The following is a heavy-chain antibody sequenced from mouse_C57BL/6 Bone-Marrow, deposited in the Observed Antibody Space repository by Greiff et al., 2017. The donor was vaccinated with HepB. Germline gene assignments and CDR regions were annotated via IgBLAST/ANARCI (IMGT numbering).Heavy chain of an antibody. Sequence: VMLVESGGGLVKPGGSLKLSCAASGFTSSSYAMSWVRQTPEKRLEWVATISDGGSYTYYPDNVKGRFTISRDNAKNNLYLQMSHLKSEDTAMYYCARDSFYYGNYIYAMDYWGQGTSVTVSS. CDR2: ISDGGSYT. V-gene: IGHV5-4*01. J-gene: IGHJ4*01. CDR3: ARDSFYYGNYIYAMDY. D-gene: IGHD2-1*01. CDR1: GFTSSSYA.